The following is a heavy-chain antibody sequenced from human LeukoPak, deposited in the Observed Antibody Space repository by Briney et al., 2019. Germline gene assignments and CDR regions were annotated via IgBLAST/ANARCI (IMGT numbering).Heavy chain of an antibody. CDR2: IIPIFGIA. Sequence: SVKVSCKASGDTFSSYAISWVRQAPGQGLEWMGRIIPIFGIANYAQKFQGRVTITADKSTSTAYMELGSLRSEDTAVYYCARDSFYCGGDCYFDYWGQGTLVTVSS. D-gene: IGHD2-21*02. CDR1: GDTFSSYA. V-gene: IGHV1-69*04. CDR3: ARDSFYCGGDCYFDY. J-gene: IGHJ4*02.